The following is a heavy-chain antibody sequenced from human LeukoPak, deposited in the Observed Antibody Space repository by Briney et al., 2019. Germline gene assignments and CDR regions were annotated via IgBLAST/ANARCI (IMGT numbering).Heavy chain of an antibody. CDR3: GRGMDV. CDR2: IKQNESEE. J-gene: IGHJ6*02. Sequence: GDRLRHYCAASGFTPRSPRMSWVRQTPGKGREWVANIKQNESEEYSVDSVKGRFTISRDNAKNSLYLQMNSLRAEDTAVYYCGRGMDVWGQGTTVTVSS. CDR1: GFTPRSPR. V-gene: IGHV3-7*03.